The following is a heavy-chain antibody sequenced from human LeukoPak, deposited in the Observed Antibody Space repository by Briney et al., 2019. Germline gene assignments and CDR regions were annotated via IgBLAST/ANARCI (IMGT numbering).Heavy chain of an antibody. V-gene: IGHV1-18*01. J-gene: IGHJ4*02. CDR1: GYTFTSYG. CDR3: ARDLRNYYDSSGYPEGR. Sequence: ASVKVSCKASGYTFTSYGISWVRQAPGQGLEWMGWIGAYNGNTNYAQKLQGRVTMTTDTSTSTAYMELRSLRSDDTAVYYCARDLRNYYDSSGYPEGRWGQGTLVTVSS. D-gene: IGHD3-22*01. CDR2: IGAYNGNT.